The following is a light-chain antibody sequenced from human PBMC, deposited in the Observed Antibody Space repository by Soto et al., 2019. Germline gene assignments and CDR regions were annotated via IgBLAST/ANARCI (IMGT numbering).Light chain of an antibody. CDR3: QQYRRSPPT. CDR2: GSS. Sequence: EMVLTQSPGTLSLSPGERATLSCRASQSVSSNYLAWYQQRPGQAPRLLIYGSSSRATGLPARFSGSGSGTDFTLTISRLEPEDFAVYYCQQYRRSPPTFGQGTKVEI. J-gene: IGKJ1*01. V-gene: IGKV3-20*01. CDR1: QSVSSNY.